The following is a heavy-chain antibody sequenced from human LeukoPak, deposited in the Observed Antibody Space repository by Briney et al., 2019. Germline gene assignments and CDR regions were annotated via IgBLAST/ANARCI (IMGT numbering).Heavy chain of an antibody. J-gene: IGHJ4*02. V-gene: IGHV4-59*01. CDR3: ATEGGDY. Sequence: PSETLSLTCTVSGGSISSYYWSWIRQPPGKGLEWIGYVYYRGSTNYNPSLKSRVTISVDTSKNQFSLKLRSVTAADTAVYYCATEGGDYWGQGTLVTVSS. CDR2: VYYRGST. D-gene: IGHD3-16*01. CDR1: GGSISSYY.